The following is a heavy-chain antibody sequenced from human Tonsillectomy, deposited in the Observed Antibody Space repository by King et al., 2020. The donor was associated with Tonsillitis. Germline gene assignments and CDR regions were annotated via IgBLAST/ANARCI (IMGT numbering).Heavy chain of an antibody. Sequence: VQLVESGGGVVQPGRSLRLSCAASGFTFSSYGMHWVRQAPGKGLEWVAVISYDGSNKYYADSVKGRFTISRDNSKNTLYLQMNSLRAEDTAVYYCARDRSLDGTVIGGAFDIWGQGTMVTVSS. D-gene: IGHD1-1*01. V-gene: IGHV3-33*05. CDR2: ISYDGSNK. J-gene: IGHJ3*02. CDR1: GFTFSSYG. CDR3: ARDRSLDGTVIGGAFDI.